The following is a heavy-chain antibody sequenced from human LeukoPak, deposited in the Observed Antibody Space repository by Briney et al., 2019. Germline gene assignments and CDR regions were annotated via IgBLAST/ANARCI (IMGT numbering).Heavy chain of an antibody. V-gene: IGHV3-9*03. D-gene: IGHD6-13*01. CDR3: AKDIGYSSSWYYFDY. CDR1: GFTFDDYA. CDR2: ISWNSGSI. J-gene: IGHJ4*02. Sequence: GRSLRLSCAASGFTFDDYAMHWVRKAPGKGLEWVSGISWNSGSIGYADSVKGRFTISRDNAKNSLYLQMNSLRAEDMALYYCAKDIGYSSSWYYFDYWGQGTLVTVSS.